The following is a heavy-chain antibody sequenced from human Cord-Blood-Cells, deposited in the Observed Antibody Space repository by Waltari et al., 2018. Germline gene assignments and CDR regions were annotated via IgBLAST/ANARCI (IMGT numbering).Heavy chain of an antibody. Sequence: EVQLVESGGGLIQPGGSLRLSCAASGFTVSSNYMSWVRQAPGKGLEWVSVLYSGGSTYCADSEKGRFTISRDNSKNTLYIQMNSLRAEDTVVYSCARDRCNCGAFDIWGQGKMVTVAS. D-gene: IGHD1-20*01. CDR1: GFTVSSNY. J-gene: IGHJ3*02. CDR2: LYSGGST. CDR3: ARDRCNCGAFDI. V-gene: IGHV3-53*01.